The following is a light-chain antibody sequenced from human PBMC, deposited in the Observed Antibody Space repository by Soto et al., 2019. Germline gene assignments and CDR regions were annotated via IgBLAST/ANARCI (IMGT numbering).Light chain of an antibody. J-gene: IGLJ1*01. CDR2: SNN. Sequence: QSVLTQPPSASGTPGQRVTISCSGGSSNIGSNTVNWYQQLPGTAPKLLIYSNNQRPSGVPDRFSGSKSGTSASLAISGLQYEDEADYYCAAWADSLNGYVFGNGTKLTV. CDR1: SSNIGSNT. CDR3: AAWADSLNGYV. V-gene: IGLV1-44*01.